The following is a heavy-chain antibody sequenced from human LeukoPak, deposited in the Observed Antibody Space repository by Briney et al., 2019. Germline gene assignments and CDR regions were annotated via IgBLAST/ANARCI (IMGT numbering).Heavy chain of an antibody. J-gene: IGHJ3*02. CDR3: ARLGPHYYDSSGSI. D-gene: IGHD3-22*01. V-gene: IGHV1-69*13. CDR2: IVPIFGTA. CDR1: GGTFSSYA. Sequence: SVKVSCKASGGTFSSYAISWVRQAPGQGLEWLGGIVPIFGTANYAQKFQGRVTITADESTSTAYMELSSLRSEDTAVYYCARLGPHYYDSSGSIWGQGTMVTVSS.